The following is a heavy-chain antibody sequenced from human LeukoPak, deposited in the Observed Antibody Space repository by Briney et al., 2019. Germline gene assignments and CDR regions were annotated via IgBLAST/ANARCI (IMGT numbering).Heavy chain of an antibody. CDR3: ARGRIVVVPAAIVFDY. D-gene: IGHD2-2*01. Sequence: NASETLSLTCTVSGGSISSYYWSWIRQPPGKGLEWIGYIYYSGSTNYNPSLKSRVTISVDTSKNQFSLKLSSVTAADTAVYYCARGRIVVVPAAIVFDYWGQGTLVTVSS. CDR2: IYYSGST. V-gene: IGHV4-59*12. CDR1: GGSISSYY. J-gene: IGHJ4*02.